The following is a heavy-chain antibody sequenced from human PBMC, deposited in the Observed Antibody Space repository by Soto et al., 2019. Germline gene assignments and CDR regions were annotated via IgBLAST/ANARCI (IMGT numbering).Heavy chain of an antibody. J-gene: IGHJ4*02. CDR3: AKDYSTVTTDPLSVVLFDY. V-gene: IGHV3-23*01. Sequence: PGGSLRLSCAASGFTFSSYAMSWVRQAPGKGLEWVSIITSDGRTYYADSVKGRFTISRDNSKNSVYLQMHGLGAEDTAVYYCAKDYSTVTTDPLSVVLFDYWGQGALVTVSS. CDR1: GFTFSSYA. CDR2: ITSDGRT. D-gene: IGHD4-17*01.